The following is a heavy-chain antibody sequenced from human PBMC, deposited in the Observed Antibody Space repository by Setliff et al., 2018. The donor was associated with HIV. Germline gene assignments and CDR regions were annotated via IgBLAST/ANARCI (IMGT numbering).Heavy chain of an antibody. J-gene: IGHJ2*01. CDR1: GGSISSHY. CDR3: ARGLSSGWYGYWYFDL. V-gene: IGHV4-59*08. Sequence: TSETLSLTCAVSGGSISSHYWSWIRQPPGKGLEWIGYIYYSGSTNYNPSLKSRVTISVDTSKNQFSLKLSSVTAADTAVYYCARGLSSGWYGYWYFDLWGRGTLVTVSS. D-gene: IGHD6-19*01. CDR2: IYYSGST.